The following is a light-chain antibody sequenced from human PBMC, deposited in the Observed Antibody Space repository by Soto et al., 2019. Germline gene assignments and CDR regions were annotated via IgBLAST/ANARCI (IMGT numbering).Light chain of an antibody. V-gene: IGKV3-20*01. J-gene: IGKJ2*01. CDR2: GAS. CDR1: QSVSATY. Sequence: EIVLTQSPGTLSLSPGERATLSCRASQSVSATYLAGYQQKPGQAPRLLIYGASNRATGIPDRFTGSGSGTDFTLTISRLEPEAFSVYFCQQYVSSPMYTFGQGTKLSIK. CDR3: QQYVSSPMYT.